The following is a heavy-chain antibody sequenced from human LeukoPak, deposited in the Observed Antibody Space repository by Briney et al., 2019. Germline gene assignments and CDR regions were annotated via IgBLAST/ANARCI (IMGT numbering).Heavy chain of an antibody. Sequence: SVKVSCKASGGTFSSYAISWVRQAPGQGLEWMGGIIPIFGTANYAQKFQGRVTITADESTSTAYMELSSLRSEDTAVYYCARVKEAAAGQPFDYWGQGTLVTVSS. D-gene: IGHD6-13*01. J-gene: IGHJ4*02. CDR2: IIPIFGTA. V-gene: IGHV1-69*01. CDR1: GGTFSSYA. CDR3: ARVKEAAAGQPFDY.